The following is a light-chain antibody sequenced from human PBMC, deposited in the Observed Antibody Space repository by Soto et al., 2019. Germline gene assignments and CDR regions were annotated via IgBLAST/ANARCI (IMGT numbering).Light chain of an antibody. Sequence: DIQMTQSPSTLSGSVGDRVTITCRASQTISSWLAWYQQRPGKAPELLIYTASVLESGVPSRFSGSGSGTEFALTISSLQPDDLATYHCQQYHSYPLTFGGGTKVDIK. J-gene: IGKJ4*01. CDR2: TAS. CDR1: QTISSW. V-gene: IGKV1-5*03. CDR3: QQYHSYPLT.